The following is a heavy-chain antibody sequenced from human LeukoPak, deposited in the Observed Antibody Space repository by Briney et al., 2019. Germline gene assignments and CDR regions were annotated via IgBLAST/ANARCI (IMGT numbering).Heavy chain of an antibody. Sequence: PSETLSLTCAVYGGSFSGYYWSWIRQPPGKGLEWIGEINHSGSTNYNPSLKSRVTISVDTSKNQFSLKLSSVTAADTAVYYCARRRTPPIAAAGGQDYWGQGTLVTVSS. D-gene: IGHD6-13*01. CDR1: GGSFSGYY. V-gene: IGHV4-34*01. CDR2: INHSGST. J-gene: IGHJ4*02. CDR3: ARRRTPPIAAAGGQDY.